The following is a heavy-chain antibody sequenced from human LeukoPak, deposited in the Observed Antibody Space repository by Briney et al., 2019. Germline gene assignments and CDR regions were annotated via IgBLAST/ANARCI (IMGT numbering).Heavy chain of an antibody. CDR2: INPNSGGT. V-gene: IGHV1-2*02. J-gene: IGHJ5*02. CDR1: GYTFTGYY. D-gene: IGHD3-22*01. Sequence: GASVKVSCKASGYTFTGYYMHWVRQAPGQGLEWMGWINPNSGGTNYAQKFQGRVTMTRDTSISTAYMELSRLRSDDTAVYYCARAGTPDYSYDSSVNNWFDPWGQGTLVTVSS. CDR3: ARAGTPDYSYDSSVNNWFDP.